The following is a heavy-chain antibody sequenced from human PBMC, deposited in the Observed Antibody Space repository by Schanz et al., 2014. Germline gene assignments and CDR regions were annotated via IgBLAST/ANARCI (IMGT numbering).Heavy chain of an antibody. Sequence: EVQVVESGGGLVQPGGSLRLSCTASGFTFVNYAMSWVRQAPGKGPEWVSAIGGDASRTYYADSVKGRFTISRDNSKNTLYLQMNSLRAEDTAVYYCARGYGDSPTDFWGQGTLVTVSS. CDR3: ARGYGDSPTDF. J-gene: IGHJ4*02. CDR1: GFTFVNYA. D-gene: IGHD4-17*01. CDR2: IGGDASRT. V-gene: IGHV3-23*04.